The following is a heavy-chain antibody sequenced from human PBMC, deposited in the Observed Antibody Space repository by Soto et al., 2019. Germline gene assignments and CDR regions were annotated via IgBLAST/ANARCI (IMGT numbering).Heavy chain of an antibody. CDR1: GFIFSNYA. V-gene: IGHV3-23*01. J-gene: IGHJ3*01. CDR2: ISGGGGGA. Sequence: EVQVLESGGGLVQPGGSLRLSWAASGFIFSNYAMMWVRQAPGKGLEWVSAISGGGGGAQYADSVRARLTISRDNSKNTLYLQMNSLRAEDTAVYYCAKDPNGDYIGAFDFWGQGILVTVSS. D-gene: IGHD4-17*01. CDR3: AKDPNGDYIGAFDF.